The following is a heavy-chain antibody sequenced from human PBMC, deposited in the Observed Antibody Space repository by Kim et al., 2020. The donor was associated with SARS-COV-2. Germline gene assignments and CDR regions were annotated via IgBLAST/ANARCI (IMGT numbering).Heavy chain of an antibody. CDR3: AKDGCSSTSVSLGV. CDR1: GFTFSSYG. V-gene: IGHV3-30*18. D-gene: IGHD2-2*01. J-gene: IGHJ6*02. CDR2: ISYDGSNK. Sequence: GGSLRLSCAASGFTFSSYGMHWVRQAPGKGLEWVAVISYDGSNKYYADSVKGRFTISRDNSKNTLYLQMNSLRAEDTAVYYCAKDGCSSTSVSLGVWGQG.